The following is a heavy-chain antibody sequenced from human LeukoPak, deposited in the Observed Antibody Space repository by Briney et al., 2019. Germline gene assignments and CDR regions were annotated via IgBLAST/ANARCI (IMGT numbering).Heavy chain of an antibody. V-gene: IGHV3-7*03. Sequence: PGGSLRLSCAASGFTFSSYWMSWVRQAPGKGLEWVANIKQDGSEKYYVDSVKGRFTISRDNAKSSLYLQMNSLRAEDTAVYYCARERWDIAVAGTGYYYYYGMDVWGQGTTVTVSS. CDR2: IKQDGSEK. CDR3: ARERWDIAVAGTGYYYYYGMDV. D-gene: IGHD6-19*01. J-gene: IGHJ6*02. CDR1: GFTFSSYW.